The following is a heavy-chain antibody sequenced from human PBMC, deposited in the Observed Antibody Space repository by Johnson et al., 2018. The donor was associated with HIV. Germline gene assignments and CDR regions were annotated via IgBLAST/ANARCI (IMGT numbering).Heavy chain of an antibody. CDR3: ARDHTTVTGTTYHDAVEI. V-gene: IGHV3-13*01. Sequence: QLVESGGGLVQPGGSLRLSCAASGFIFSSYDMHWVRQATGKGLEWVSAIGTAGDTYYPGSVQGRFTISRENAKNSLYLQMNSLRAGDTAVYYCARDHTTVTGTTYHDAVEIWGQGTMVTVSS. CDR1: GFIFSSYD. D-gene: IGHD1-7*01. CDR2: IGTAGDT. J-gene: IGHJ3*02.